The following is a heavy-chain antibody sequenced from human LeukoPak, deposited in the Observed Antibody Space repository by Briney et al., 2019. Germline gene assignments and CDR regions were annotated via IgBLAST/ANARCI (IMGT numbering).Heavy chain of an antibody. J-gene: IGHJ4*02. V-gene: IGHV1-69*13. CDR1: GYTFTSYD. D-gene: IGHD6-13*01. CDR3: ARGGHSSSWKLGKYHLGI. Sequence: SVKVSCKASGYTFTSYDINWVRQAPGQGLEWMGGIIPIFGTANYAQKFQGRVTITADESTSTAYMELSSLRSEDTAVYYCARGGHSSSWKLGKYHLGIWGQGTLVTVSS. CDR2: IIPIFGTA.